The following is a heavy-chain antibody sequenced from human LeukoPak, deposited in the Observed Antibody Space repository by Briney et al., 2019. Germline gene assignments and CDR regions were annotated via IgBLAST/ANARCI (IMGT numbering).Heavy chain of an antibody. Sequence: GGSLRLSCAASGFTFSSSDMHWVRQATGKGLEWVSAIDTAGDTYFPASVKGRFTISRDNAKNSLYLQMNSRRAGDTAVYYCARGAHNVDTAMEDSRGLDAWGQGTTVTVSS. D-gene: IGHD5-18*01. V-gene: IGHV3-13*01. CDR2: IDTAGDT. CDR1: GFTFSSSD. CDR3: ARGAHNVDTAMEDSRGLDA. J-gene: IGHJ6*02.